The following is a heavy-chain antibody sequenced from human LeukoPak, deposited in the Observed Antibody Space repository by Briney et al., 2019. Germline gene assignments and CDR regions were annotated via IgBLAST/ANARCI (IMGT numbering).Heavy chain of an antibody. D-gene: IGHD3-22*01. CDR3: ARRGYDSSGYLVGVAFDI. CDR1: GGSITSDH. Sequence: PSETLSLTCTVSGGSITSDHWSWIRQPPGKGLEWIGYIYSGGSTNYNPSLQSRVTISVDTANYQPSLKLSSVTAADTAVYYCARRGYDSSGYLVGVAFDIWGQGTMVTVSS. CDR2: IYSGGST. J-gene: IGHJ3*02. V-gene: IGHV4-59*08.